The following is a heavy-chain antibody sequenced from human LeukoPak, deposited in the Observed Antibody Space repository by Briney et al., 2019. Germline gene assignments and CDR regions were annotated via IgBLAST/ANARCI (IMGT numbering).Heavy chain of an antibody. V-gene: IGHV3-21*01. D-gene: IGHD1-26*01. J-gene: IGHJ4*02. CDR1: GFTFSSYS. Sequence: PGGSLRLSCAASGFTFSSYSMNWVRQAPGKGLEWVSSISSSSSYIYYADSVKGRFTISRDNAKNSLYLRMNSLRAEETAVYYCARDSTLTSFIVGAADYWGQGTLVTVSS. CDR2: ISSSSSYI. CDR3: ARDSTLTSFIVGAADY.